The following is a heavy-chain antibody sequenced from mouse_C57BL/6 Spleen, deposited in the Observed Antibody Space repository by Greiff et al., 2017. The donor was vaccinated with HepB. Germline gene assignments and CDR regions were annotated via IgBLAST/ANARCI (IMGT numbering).Heavy chain of an antibody. J-gene: IGHJ2*01. V-gene: IGHV1-63*01. CDR1: GYTFTNYW. Sequence: QVQLQQSGAELVRPGTSVKMSCKASGYTFTNYWIGWAKQRPGHGLEWIGDIYPGGGYTNYNEKFKGKATLTADKSSSTAYMQVSSLTSEDSAIYYCARRGDYYGSRYYFDYWGQGTTLTVSS. D-gene: IGHD1-1*01. CDR3: ARRGDYYGSRYYFDY. CDR2: IYPGGGYT.